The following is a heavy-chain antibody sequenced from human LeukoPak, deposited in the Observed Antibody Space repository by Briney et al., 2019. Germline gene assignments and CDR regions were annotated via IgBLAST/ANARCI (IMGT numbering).Heavy chain of an antibody. V-gene: IGHV3-23*01. CDR2: ISGSGGST. Sequence: GGSLRLSCAASGFTFSSYAMSWVRQAPGKGLEWVSAISGSGGSTYYADSVRGRFTISRDNSKNTLYLQMNSLRAEDTAVYYCAKNRKSGSYWDYWGQGTLVTVSS. D-gene: IGHD1-26*01. CDR3: AKNRKSGSYWDY. CDR1: GFTFSSYA. J-gene: IGHJ4*02.